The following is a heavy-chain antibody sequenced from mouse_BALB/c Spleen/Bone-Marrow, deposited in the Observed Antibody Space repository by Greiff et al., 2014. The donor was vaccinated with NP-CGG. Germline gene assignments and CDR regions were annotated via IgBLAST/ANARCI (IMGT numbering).Heavy chain of an antibody. J-gene: IGHJ1*01. Sequence: DVQLQESGGDLVEPGGSLKLSCAASGFTFSHFGMSWVRQTPDKRLEWVATISSGGSYTYYPDSLKGRFTISRDNAKNTLYLQMSSLKSEDTAMYYCASPHYYNSSPWWYFDVWGAGTTVTVSS. D-gene: IGHD1-1*01. CDR2: ISSGGSYT. CDR3: ASPHYYNSSPWWYFDV. V-gene: IGHV5-6*01. CDR1: GFTFSHFG.